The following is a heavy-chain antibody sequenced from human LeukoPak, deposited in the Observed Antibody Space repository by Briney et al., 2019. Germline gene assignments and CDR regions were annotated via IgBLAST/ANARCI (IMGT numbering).Heavy chain of an antibody. D-gene: IGHD6-13*01. CDR1: GYTFTSYG. Sequence: ASVKVSCKASGYTFTSYGISWVRQAPGQGLEWMGWISAYNGNTNYAQKLQGRVTMTTDTSTSTAYMELRSLRSDDTAVYYCARDSRQLGTPTYYYYSMDVWGQGTTVTVSS. J-gene: IGHJ6*02. V-gene: IGHV1-18*01. CDR3: ARDSRQLGTPTYYYYSMDV. CDR2: ISAYNGNT.